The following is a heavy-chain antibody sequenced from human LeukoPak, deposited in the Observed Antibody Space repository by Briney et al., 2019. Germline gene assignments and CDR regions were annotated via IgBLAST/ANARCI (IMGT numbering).Heavy chain of an antibody. J-gene: IGHJ4*02. CDR1: GGSISSYY. CDR2: IYHSGST. V-gene: IGHV4-59*12. CDR3: ARVGDSTADY. Sequence: SETLSLTCTVSGGSISSYYWSWIRQPPGKGLEWIGEIYHSGSTNYNPSLKSRVTISVDKSKNQFSLKLSSVTAADTAVYYCARVGDSTADYWGQGTLVTVSS.